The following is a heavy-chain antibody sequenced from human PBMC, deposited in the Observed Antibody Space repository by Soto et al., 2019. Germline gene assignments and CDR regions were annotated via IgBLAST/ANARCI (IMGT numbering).Heavy chain of an antibody. V-gene: IGHV1-3*01. J-gene: IGHJ6*02. CDR2: INAGNGNT. D-gene: IGHD4-4*01. CDR1: GYTFTSYA. CDR3: ARDGEVTRGRDYYYGMDV. Sequence: GASVKVSCKASGYTFTSYAMHWVRQAPGQRLEWMGWINAGNGNTKYSQKFQGRVTITRDTSASTAYMELRSLRSDDTAVYYCARDGEVTRGRDYYYGMDVWGQGTTVTVSS.